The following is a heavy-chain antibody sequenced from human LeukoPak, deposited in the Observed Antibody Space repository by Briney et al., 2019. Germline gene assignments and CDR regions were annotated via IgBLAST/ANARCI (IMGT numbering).Heavy chain of an antibody. D-gene: IGHD5-18*01. Sequence: GGSLRLSCAASGFTFSSYWMSWVRQAPGKGLEWVANIKQDGSEKYYVDSVKGRFTISRDNAKNSLYLQMNSLRAEDTAVYYCARGVDTAMVTYYYGMDVWGKGTTVTVSS. CDR1: GFTFSSYW. CDR3: ARGVDTAMVTYYYGMDV. J-gene: IGHJ6*04. V-gene: IGHV3-7*03. CDR2: IKQDGSEK.